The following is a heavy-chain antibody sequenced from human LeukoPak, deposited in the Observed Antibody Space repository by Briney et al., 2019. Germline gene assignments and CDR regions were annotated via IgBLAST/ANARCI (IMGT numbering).Heavy chain of an antibody. CDR1: GGSISSYY. J-gene: IGHJ3*02. Sequence: SETLSLTCTVSGGSISSYYWSWIRQPAGKGLEWIGRIYTSGSTNYNPSLKSRVTMSVDTSKNQFSLKLSSVTAADTAVCYCARESPQWLVRGDAFDIWGQGTMVTVSS. CDR3: ARESPQWLVRGDAFDI. D-gene: IGHD6-19*01. V-gene: IGHV4-4*07. CDR2: IYTSGST.